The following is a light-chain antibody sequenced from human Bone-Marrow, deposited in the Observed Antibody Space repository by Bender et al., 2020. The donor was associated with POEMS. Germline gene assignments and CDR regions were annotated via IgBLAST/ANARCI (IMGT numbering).Light chain of an antibody. CDR1: HTVLGGYSF. CDR3: GAWDSSLSAGV. V-gene: IGLV1-51*01. J-gene: IGLJ3*02. CDR2: DNN. Sequence: QSALTQPPSASGSPGQSVTISCAGIHTVLGGYSFVSWFQQHPDKAPKLLIYDNNQRPSGIPDRFSGSKSGTSATLGITGLQAGDEADYYCGAWDSSLSAGVFGGGTRLAVL.